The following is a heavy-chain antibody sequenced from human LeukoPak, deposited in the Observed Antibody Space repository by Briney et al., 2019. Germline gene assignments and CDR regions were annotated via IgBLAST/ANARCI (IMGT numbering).Heavy chain of an antibody. CDR3: ARDLVGIHAFDI. CDR1: GGSFSGYY. Sequence: SETLSLTCAVYGGSFSGYYWSWIRQPAGKGLEWIGRIYTSGSTNYNPSLKSRVTMSVDTSKNQFSLKLSSVTAADTAVYYCARDLVGIHAFDIWGQGTMVTVSS. V-gene: IGHV4-4*07. D-gene: IGHD6-13*01. J-gene: IGHJ3*02. CDR2: IYTSGST.